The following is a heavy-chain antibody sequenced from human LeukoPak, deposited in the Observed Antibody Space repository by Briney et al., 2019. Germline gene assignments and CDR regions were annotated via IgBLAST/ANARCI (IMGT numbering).Heavy chain of an antibody. Sequence: KPSETLSLTCTVSGGSISSSSYYWGWIRQPPGKGLEWIGSIYYSGSTYYNPSLKSRVTISVGTSKNQFSLKLSSVTAADTAVYYYAREVGDGLFFDYWGQGTLVTVSS. CDR3: AREVGDGLFFDY. J-gene: IGHJ4*02. V-gene: IGHV4-39*07. CDR1: GGSISSSSYY. D-gene: IGHD5-24*01. CDR2: IYYSGST.